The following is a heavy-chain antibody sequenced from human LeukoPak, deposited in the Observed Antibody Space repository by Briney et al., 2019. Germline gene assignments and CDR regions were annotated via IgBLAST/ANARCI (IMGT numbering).Heavy chain of an antibody. J-gene: IGHJ3*02. D-gene: IGHD2-2*01. CDR1: GYTFTGYY. Sequence: GASVKVSCKASGYTFTGYYIHWVRQAPGQGLEWMGWINPKNAATHYAQNFLGRVTMTRDTSISTAYMELSRLTSDDTAVYYCARDYTRNAFDIWGQGTMVTVSS. CDR2: INPKNAAT. CDR3: ARDYTRNAFDI. V-gene: IGHV1-2*02.